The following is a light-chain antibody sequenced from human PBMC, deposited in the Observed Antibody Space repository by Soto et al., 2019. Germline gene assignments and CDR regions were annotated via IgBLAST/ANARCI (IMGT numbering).Light chain of an antibody. Sequence: EIVLTQSPGTLSLSPGERATLSCRASQSVSSSYLAWYQQKPGQAPRLLIYGASSRATGIPDRFSGSGSGTDFTLTISRLEPEDFGVYYSQLPGSSPLTFGQGTKV. J-gene: IGKJ1*01. CDR2: GAS. V-gene: IGKV3-20*01. CDR3: QLPGSSPLT. CDR1: QSVSSSY.